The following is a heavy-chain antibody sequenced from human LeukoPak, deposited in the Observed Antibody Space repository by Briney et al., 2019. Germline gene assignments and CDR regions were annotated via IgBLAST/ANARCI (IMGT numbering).Heavy chain of an antibody. CDR3: ARSGYSYGYDY. Sequence: PGGSLRLSCAASGFTFRTYCMHWVRQAPGKGLVWVSHINTDGSSTTYADSVKGRFTIPRDDAKNTLYLQMNSLRAEDRAVYYCARSGYSYGYDYWGQGTRVTVSS. V-gene: IGHV3-74*01. J-gene: IGHJ4*02. D-gene: IGHD5-18*01. CDR2: INTDGSST. CDR1: GFTFRTYC.